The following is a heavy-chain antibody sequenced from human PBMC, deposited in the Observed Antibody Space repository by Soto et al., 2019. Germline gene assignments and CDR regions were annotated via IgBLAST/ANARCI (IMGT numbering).Heavy chain of an antibody. CDR2: IKEDGSEN. J-gene: IGHJ4*02. V-gene: IGHV3-7*03. Sequence: VGSLRLSCASSVFTFGDYWMSCVRHSPGKWLEWVAHIKEDGSENYYVDSVTGRFTVSRDNTKNSLYLQMNSLRAEDTAVYYCEKLGSGYYNGLYFDYLGQGTMFSVS. CDR1: VFTFGDYW. CDR3: EKLGSGYYNGLYFDY. D-gene: IGHD5-12*01.